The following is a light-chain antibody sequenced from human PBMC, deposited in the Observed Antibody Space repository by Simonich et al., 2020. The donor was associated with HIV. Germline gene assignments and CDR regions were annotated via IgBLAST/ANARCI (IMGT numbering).Light chain of an antibody. CDR1: RNILYKSNNKNY. CDR2: WAS. J-gene: IGKJ1*01. V-gene: IGKV4-1*01. Sequence: DIVMTQSPDSLAVSLGERATINCKSSRNILYKSNNKNYLAWYQQKPGHPPNLLIYWASTRESGVPDRFRASGSGTDFTLTISSLQAEDVAVYYCQQYYTTPPTFGQGTKVEIK. CDR3: QQYYTTPPT.